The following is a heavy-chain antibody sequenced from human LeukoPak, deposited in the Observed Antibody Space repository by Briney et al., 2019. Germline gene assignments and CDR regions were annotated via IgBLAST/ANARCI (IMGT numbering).Heavy chain of an antibody. CDR1: GGSISSYY. CDR3: AGPSGIVVVPAAIRKNYYYMDV. J-gene: IGHJ6*03. V-gene: IGHV4-4*07. Sequence: SETLSLTCTVSGGSISSYYWSWIWQPAGKGLEWIGRIYTSGSTNYNPSLKSRVTMSVDTSKNQFSLKLSSVTAADTAVYYCAGPSGIVVVPAAIRKNYYYMDVWGKGTTVTVSS. D-gene: IGHD2-2*01. CDR2: IYTSGST.